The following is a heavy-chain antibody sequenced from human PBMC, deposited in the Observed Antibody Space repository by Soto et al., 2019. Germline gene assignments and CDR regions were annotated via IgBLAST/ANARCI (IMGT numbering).Heavy chain of an antibody. CDR2: ISGSGGST. CDR1: VVTFSSYA. CDR3: AKGGMLRYFEWSIRGYFDI. Sequence: XASLRPSCSASVVTFSSYAVIWVRQAPGKRVDWVSAISGSGGSTYYADSVKGRFTISRDNSKNTLYLQMNSLRAEDTAVYYCAKGGMLRYFEWSIRGYFDIWGRGTLVTVSS. J-gene: IGHJ2*01. V-gene: IGHV3-23*01. D-gene: IGHD3-9*01.